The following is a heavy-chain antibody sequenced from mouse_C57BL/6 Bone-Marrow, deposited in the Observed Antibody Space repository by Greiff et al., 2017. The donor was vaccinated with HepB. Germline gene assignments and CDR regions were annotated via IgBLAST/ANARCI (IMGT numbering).Heavy chain of an antibody. V-gene: IGHV5-4*01. J-gene: IGHJ2*01. CDR2: ISDGGSYT. D-gene: IGHD3-2*02. Sequence: EVKVVESGGGLVKPGGSLKLSCAASGFTFSSYAMSWVRQTPEKRLEWVATISDGGSYTYYPDNVKGRFTISRDNAKNNLYLQMSHLKSEDTAMYYCAREMGDSSGYFDYWGQGTTLTVSS. CDR1: GFTFSSYA. CDR3: AREMGDSSGYFDY.